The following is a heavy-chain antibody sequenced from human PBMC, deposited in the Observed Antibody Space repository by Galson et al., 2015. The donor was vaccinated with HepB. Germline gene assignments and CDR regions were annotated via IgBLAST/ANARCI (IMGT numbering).Heavy chain of an antibody. CDR1: GYSFTSYW. CDR3: ARSVYYGSGSYYNPFGY. Sequence: QSGAEVKKPGESLRISCKGSGYSFTSYWLSWVRQMPGKGLEWMGRIDPSDSYTNYSPSFQGHVTISADKSISTAYLQWSSLKASDTAMYYCARSVYYGSGSYYNPFGYWGQGTLVTVSS. D-gene: IGHD3-10*01. CDR2: IDPSDSYT. V-gene: IGHV5-10-1*01. J-gene: IGHJ4*02.